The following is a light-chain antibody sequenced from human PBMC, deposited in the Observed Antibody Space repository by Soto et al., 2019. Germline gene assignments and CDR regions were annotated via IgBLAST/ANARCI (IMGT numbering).Light chain of an antibody. CDR1: QRISSW. V-gene: IGKV1-5*03. CDR2: KAS. Sequence: DIQMTQSPSTLSASVGDRVTITCRASQRISSWMAWYQQKPGKAPKLLIYKASSLESGVPSRFSGGGSGTEFTLTISSLQPDDFATYCCQQSKTFGQGTKVDIK. CDR3: QQSKT. J-gene: IGKJ1*01.